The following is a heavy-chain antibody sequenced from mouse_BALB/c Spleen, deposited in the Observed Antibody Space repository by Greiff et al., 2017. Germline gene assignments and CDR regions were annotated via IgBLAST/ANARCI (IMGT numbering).Heavy chain of an antibody. CDR1: GFTFSSFG. CDR2: ISSGSSTI. J-gene: IGHJ3*01. D-gene: IGHD1-1*01. Sequence: EVMLVESGGGLVQPGGSRKLSCAASGFTFSSFGMHWVRQAPEKGLEWVAYISSGSSTIYYADTVKGRFTISRDNPKNTLFLQMTSLRSEDTAMYYCARYGSSSYWGQGTLVTVSA. CDR3: ARYGSSSY. V-gene: IGHV5-17*02.